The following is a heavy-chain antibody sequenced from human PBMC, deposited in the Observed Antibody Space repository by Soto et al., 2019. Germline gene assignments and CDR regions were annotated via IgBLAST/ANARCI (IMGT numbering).Heavy chain of an antibody. V-gene: IGHV1-69*06. CDR2: IIPIFGTA. J-gene: IGHJ6*02. D-gene: IGHD5-18*01. CDR3: ARGRLWSERTGRDTAMVTWRGGGYYYYGMDV. CDR1: GGTFSSYA. Sequence: QVQLVQSGAEVKKPGSSVKVSCKASGGTFSSYAISWVRQAPGQGLEWMGGIIPIFGTANYAQKFQGRVTITADKSTSPAYMELGRLRSEDTAVYYCARGRLWSERTGRDTAMVTWRGGGYYYYGMDVWGQGTTVTVSS.